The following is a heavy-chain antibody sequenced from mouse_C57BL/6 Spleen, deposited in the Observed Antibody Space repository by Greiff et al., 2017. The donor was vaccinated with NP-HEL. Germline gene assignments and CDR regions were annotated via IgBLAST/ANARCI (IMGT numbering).Heavy chain of an antibody. J-gene: IGHJ2*01. CDR1: GYTFTSYT. CDR3: ARRGLRLYFDY. D-gene: IGHD2-4*01. V-gene: IGHV1-4*01. CDR2: INPSSGYT. Sequence: VQVVESGAELARPGASVKMSCKASGYTFTSYTMHWVKQRPGQGLEWIGYINPSSGYTKYNQKFKDKATLTADKSSSTAYMQLSSLTSEDSAVYYCARRGLRLYFDYWGQGTTLTVSS.